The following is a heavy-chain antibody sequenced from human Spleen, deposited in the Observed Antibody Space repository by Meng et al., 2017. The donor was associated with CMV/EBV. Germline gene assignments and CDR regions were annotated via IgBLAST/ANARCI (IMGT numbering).Heavy chain of an antibody. D-gene: IGHD5/OR15-5a*01. V-gene: IGHV3-30*02. Sequence: GESLKISCVASGFSFSSYGMHWVRQAPGKGPEWVAFIRYDGSNKYYADSVQGRFSISRDNSKNTLYLQMNSLRPEDTAVYYCAKDAPSYGVSPSYYYYAMDVWGQGTTVTVSS. J-gene: IGHJ6*02. CDR1: GFSFSSYG. CDR3: AKDAPSYGVSPSYYYYAMDV. CDR2: IRYDGSNK.